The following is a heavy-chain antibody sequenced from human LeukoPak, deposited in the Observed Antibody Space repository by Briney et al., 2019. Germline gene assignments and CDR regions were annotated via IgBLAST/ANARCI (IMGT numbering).Heavy chain of an antibody. CDR2: INSDGSNT. V-gene: IGHV3-74*03. J-gene: IGHJ6*02. Sequence: GGSLGLSCAASGFTFNNNWMHWVRQVPGKGPVWVSRINSDGSNTMDADSVKGRFTISRDNAKNTLYLQMSSLTAEDTAVYYCARANYYGMDVWGQGTTVTVSS. CDR1: GFTFNNNW. CDR3: ARANYYGMDV.